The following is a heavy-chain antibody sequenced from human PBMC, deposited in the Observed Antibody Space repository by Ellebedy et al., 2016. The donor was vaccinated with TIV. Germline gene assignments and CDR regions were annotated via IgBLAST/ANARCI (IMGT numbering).Heavy chain of an antibody. J-gene: IGHJ4*02. CDR3: ARSKNYYDSSGYPDY. V-gene: IGHV1-2*02. Sequence: ASVKVSCKASGYTFTGYYMHWVRQAPGQGLEWMGWINPNSGGTNYAQKLQGRVTMTTDTSTSTAYMELRSLRSDDTAVYYCARSKNYYDSSGYPDYWGQGTLVTVSS. CDR1: GYTFTGYY. CDR2: INPNSGGT. D-gene: IGHD3-22*01.